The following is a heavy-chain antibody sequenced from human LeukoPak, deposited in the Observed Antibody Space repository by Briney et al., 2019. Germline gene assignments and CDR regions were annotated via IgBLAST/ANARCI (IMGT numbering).Heavy chain of an antibody. J-gene: IGHJ4*02. D-gene: IGHD3-22*01. CDR1: GFIFSGSW. CDR3: TKRPVVVITTPYFDY. V-gene: IGHV3-23*01. CDR2: ISGSGTTT. Sequence: GGSLRLSCAASGFIFSGSWMDWVRHVPGKGLEWVSTISGSGTTTYYADSVKGRFTISRDNSKNTLYLQMNSLRAEDTAVYYCTKRPVVVITTPYFDYWGQGTLVTVSS.